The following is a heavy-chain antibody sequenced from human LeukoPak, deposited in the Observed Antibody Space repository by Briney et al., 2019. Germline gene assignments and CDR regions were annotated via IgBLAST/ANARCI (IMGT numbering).Heavy chain of an antibody. V-gene: IGHV1-69*13. CDR1: GGTFISYA. J-gene: IGHJ6*02. CDR2: IIPIFGTA. D-gene: IGHD2-2*02. CDR3: AREGYNYYYGMDV. Sequence: ASAKVSCKASGGTFISYAISWVRQAPGQGLEWMGGIIPIFGTANYAQKFQGRVTITADESTSTAYMELSSLRSEDTAVYYCAREGYNYYYGMDVWGQGTTVTVSS.